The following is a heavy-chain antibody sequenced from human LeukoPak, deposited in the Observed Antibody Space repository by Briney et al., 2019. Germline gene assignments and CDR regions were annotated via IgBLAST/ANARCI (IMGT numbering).Heavy chain of an antibody. V-gene: IGHV1-24*01. CDR3: FILTFDY. CDR2: FDPEDGET. Sequence: ASVKVSCTVSGYTLTELSMHWVRQAPGKGLEWMGGFDPEDGETIYAQKFQGKVTMTEDTSTDTAYMELSSLRSEDTAVYYCFILTFDYWGQGTLVTVSS. CDR1: GYTLTELS. J-gene: IGHJ4*02. D-gene: IGHD2-21*01.